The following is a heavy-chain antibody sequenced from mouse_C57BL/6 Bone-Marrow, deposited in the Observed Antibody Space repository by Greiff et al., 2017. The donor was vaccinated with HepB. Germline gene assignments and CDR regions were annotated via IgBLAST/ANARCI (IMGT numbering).Heavy chain of an antibody. V-gene: IGHV1-69*01. D-gene: IGHD2-12*01. CDR1: GYTFTSYW. Sequence: QVQLKQPGAELVMPGASVKLSCKASGYTFTSYWMHWVKQRPGQGLEWIGEIDPSDSYTNYNQKFKGKSTLTVDKSSSTAYMQLSSLTSEDSAVYYCARLDTRAYWGQGTLVTVSA. CDR3: ARLDTRAY. CDR2: IDPSDSYT. J-gene: IGHJ3*01.